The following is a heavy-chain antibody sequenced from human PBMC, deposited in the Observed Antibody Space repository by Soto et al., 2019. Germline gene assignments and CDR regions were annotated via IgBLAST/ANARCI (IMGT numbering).Heavy chain of an antibody. Sequence: EVQLVESGGGLVQPGGSLRLSCAASGFTFSSYSMNWVRQAPGKGLEWVSYISSSSSTIYYADSVKGRFTISRDNAKNSLYRQMNSLRDEDTAVYYCARDSTYYYDSSGYLFDYWGQGTLVTVSS. CDR3: ARDSTYYYDSSGYLFDY. CDR1: GFTFSSYS. V-gene: IGHV3-48*02. D-gene: IGHD3-22*01. J-gene: IGHJ4*02. CDR2: ISSSSSTI.